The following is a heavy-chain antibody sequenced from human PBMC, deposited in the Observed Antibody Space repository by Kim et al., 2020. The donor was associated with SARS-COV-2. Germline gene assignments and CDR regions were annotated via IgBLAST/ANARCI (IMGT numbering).Heavy chain of an antibody. D-gene: IGHD1-1*01. V-gene: IGHV3-23*01. CDR2: TGGVGDT. CDR1: GFSLRDYA. CDR3: SRTGPPVNSIYFQE. J-gene: IGHJ1*01. Sequence: GGSLRLSCVVSGFSLRDYAMAWVRQAPGKGLEWVSTTGGVGDTYYRNSVRGRFTVSRDNSENTFYLQMDSLRVEDTAIYYCSRTGPPVNSIYFQEWGQGTLVTVSS.